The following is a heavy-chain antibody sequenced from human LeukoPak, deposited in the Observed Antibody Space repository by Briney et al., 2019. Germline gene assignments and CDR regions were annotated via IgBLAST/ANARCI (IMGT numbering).Heavy chain of an antibody. CDR1: GASLSSGSYY. CDR2: INHGGST. Sequence: SETLSLTCTVSGASLSSGSYYWTWIRQPPGKGLEWIGEINHGGSTNYNPSLKSRVTISVDTSKNQFSLRLSSVTAADTAVYYCARYLDYGGNSRVFQHWGQGTLVTVSS. CDR3: ARYLDYGGNSRVFQH. J-gene: IGHJ1*01. V-gene: IGHV4-39*07. D-gene: IGHD4-23*01.